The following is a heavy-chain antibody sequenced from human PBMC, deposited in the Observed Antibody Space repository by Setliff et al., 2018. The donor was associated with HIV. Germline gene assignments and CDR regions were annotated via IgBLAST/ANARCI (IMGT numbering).Heavy chain of an antibody. CDR1: GGFISSYY. CDR3: ARDGSGWSQY. Sequence: SETLSLTCTVSGGFISSYYWSWIRQPPGKGLEWIGYIHSSGSTSYNPSLKSRVTISLDTSKYQFSLNLTSVTAADTAVYYCARDGSGWSQYWGQGTLGTVSS. V-gene: IGHV4-59*12. J-gene: IGHJ1*01. CDR2: IHSSGST. D-gene: IGHD6-19*01.